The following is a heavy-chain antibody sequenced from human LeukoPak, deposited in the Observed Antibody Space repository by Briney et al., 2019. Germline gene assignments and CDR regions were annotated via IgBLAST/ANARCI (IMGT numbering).Heavy chain of an antibody. Sequence: SETLSLTCTVSGGSISSYYWSWIRQPPGKGLEWIGYIYYSGSTNYNPSLKSRVTISVDTSKNQFSLKLSSVTAADTAVYYCARGTATVTVPEYFDYWGQGTLVAVSP. D-gene: IGHD4-17*01. CDR2: IYYSGST. CDR3: ARGTATVTVPEYFDY. CDR1: GGSISSYY. V-gene: IGHV4-59*12. J-gene: IGHJ4*02.